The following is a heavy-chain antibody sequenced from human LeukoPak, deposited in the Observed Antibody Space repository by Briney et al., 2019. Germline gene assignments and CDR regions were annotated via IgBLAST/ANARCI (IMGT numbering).Heavy chain of an antibody. CDR1: GYTFTGYY. V-gene: IGHV1-2*02. CDR2: INPNSGGT. CDR3: ARENYDSSGYLGPDPSYFDY. Sequence: GASVKVSCKASGYTFTGYYMHWVRQAPGQGLEWMGWINPNSGGTNYAQKFQGRVTMTRDTSISTAYMELSRLRSDDTAVYYCARENYDSSGYLGPDPSYFDYWGQGTLVTVSS. D-gene: IGHD3-22*01. J-gene: IGHJ4*02.